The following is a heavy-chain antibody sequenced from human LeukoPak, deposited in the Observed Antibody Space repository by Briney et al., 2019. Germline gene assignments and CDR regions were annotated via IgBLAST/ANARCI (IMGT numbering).Heavy chain of an antibody. Sequence: PSQTLSLTCAISGDSVSSNSAAWNWIRQSPSRGLEWLGRAYYTSKWITNYAISVRSRVTVNPNTSNNQFSLQLNSVTPEDTAVYYCARGYWAHGMNVWGPGTTVTVSS. CDR1: GDSVSSNSAA. V-gene: IGHV6-1*01. CDR3: ARGYWAHGMNV. J-gene: IGHJ6*02. D-gene: IGHD6-13*01. CDR2: AYYTSKWIT.